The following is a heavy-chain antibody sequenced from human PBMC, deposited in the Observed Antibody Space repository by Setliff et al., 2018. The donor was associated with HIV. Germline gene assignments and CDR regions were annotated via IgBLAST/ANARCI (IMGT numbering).Heavy chain of an antibody. CDR1: GGPISSSNYY. J-gene: IGHJ4*02. CDR3: ARLTSGWFFAY. D-gene: IGHD6-19*01. V-gene: IGHV4-39*01. Sequence: SETLSLTCTVSGGPISSSNYYWGWIRQPPGKGLEWIGSFFYSGSTYHNPSLKSRVTISVDTSKNQFSLKLSSVTAADTAVYYRARLTSGWFFAYWGQGTLVTVSS. CDR2: FFYSGST.